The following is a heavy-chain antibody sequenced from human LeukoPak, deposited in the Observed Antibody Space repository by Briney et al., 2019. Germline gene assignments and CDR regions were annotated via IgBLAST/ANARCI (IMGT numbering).Heavy chain of an antibody. D-gene: IGHD3-22*01. CDR3: AKDRYDSSAYYFED. Sequence: QPGGSLRLSCAASGFTFSSYAMSWVRQAPGRGLEWVSVISGSGSRTSYADSVKGRFTISRDNSKNTLYLQMNSLRAEDTATYYCAKDRYDSSAYYFEDWGKGTLVTVSS. V-gene: IGHV3-23*01. CDR2: ISGSGSRT. CDR1: GFTFSSYA. J-gene: IGHJ4*02.